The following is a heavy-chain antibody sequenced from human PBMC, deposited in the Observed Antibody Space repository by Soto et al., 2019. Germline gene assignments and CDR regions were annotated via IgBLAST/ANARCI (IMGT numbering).Heavy chain of an antibody. CDR1: EGTFSSYS. V-gene: IGHV1-69*08. Sequence: SVKVSCKAPEGTFSSYSITWVRQAPGQRLEWMGEIIPLLGTASYAQKFQGRVTITGDKSTSTIYMGLSSLRSDDTAVYYCARDPVDLFGYMDVWGQGTTVTVSS. J-gene: IGHJ6*02. D-gene: IGHD6-25*01. CDR2: IIPLLGTA. CDR3: ARDPVDLFGYMDV.